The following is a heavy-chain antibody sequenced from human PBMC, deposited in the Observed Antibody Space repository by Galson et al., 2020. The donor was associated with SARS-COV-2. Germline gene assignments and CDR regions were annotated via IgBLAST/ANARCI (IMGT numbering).Heavy chain of an antibody. V-gene: IGHV3-9*01. Sequence: GGTLRLSCAASGFTFDNYAMHWIRQAPGKGLERVSSIRCNSGRIGYADSVKGRFTISRDNAKNSLYLQMDSLRAEDTALYYCAKDISDYYYYGMDVWGQGTTVTVSS. CDR2: IRCNSGRI. CDR3: AKDISDYYYYGMDV. CDR1: GFTFDNYA. J-gene: IGHJ6*02.